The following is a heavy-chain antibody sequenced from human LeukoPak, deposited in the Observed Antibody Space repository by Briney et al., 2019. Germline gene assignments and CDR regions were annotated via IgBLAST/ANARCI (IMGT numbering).Heavy chain of an antibody. CDR3: ARRPTVVTPIWYFDL. V-gene: IGHV4-34*01. D-gene: IGHD4-23*01. CDR2: INHSGST. J-gene: IGHJ2*01. Sequence: SETLSLTCAVYGGSFSGYYWSWIRQPPGKGLEWIGEINHSGSTNYNPSLKSRVTISVDTSRNQFSLKLSSVTAADTAVYYCARRPTVVTPIWYFDLWGRGTLVTVSS. CDR1: GGSFSGYY.